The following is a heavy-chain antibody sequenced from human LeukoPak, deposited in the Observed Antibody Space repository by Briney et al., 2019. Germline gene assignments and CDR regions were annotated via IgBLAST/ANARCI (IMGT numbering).Heavy chain of an antibody. Sequence: PGGSLRLSCTASGITFSSDGMHWVRQAPGKGLEWVALINHDGTNKYYGDSVKGRFTISRDNSKNTLYLQMDSLRAEDTAVYYCTNFDYWGQGTLVTVPS. CDR1: GITFSSDG. CDR3: TNFDY. J-gene: IGHJ4*02. V-gene: IGHV3-30*02. CDR2: INHDGTNK.